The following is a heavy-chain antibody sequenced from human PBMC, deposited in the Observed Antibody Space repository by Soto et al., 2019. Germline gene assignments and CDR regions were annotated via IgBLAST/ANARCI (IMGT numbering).Heavy chain of an antibody. D-gene: IGHD3-10*01. J-gene: IGHJ3*02. CDR1: DGSISSGGYY. Sequence: SETLSLTCTVSDGSISSGGYYWSWIRQHPGKGLEWIGYIYYSGSTYYNPSLKSRVTISVDTSKNQFSLKLSSVTAADTAVYYCARPTLYGSGYDAFDIWGQGTMVTVSS. CDR3: ARPTLYGSGYDAFDI. CDR2: IYYSGST. V-gene: IGHV4-31*02.